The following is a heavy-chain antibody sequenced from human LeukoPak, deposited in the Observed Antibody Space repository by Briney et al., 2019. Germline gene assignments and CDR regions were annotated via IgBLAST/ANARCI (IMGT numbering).Heavy chain of an antibody. CDR3: AREGDYGDYSKSFYYMDV. CDR1: GGYIGSYY. J-gene: IGHJ6*03. Sequence: PSETLSLTCTVSGGYIGSYYWSWIRQPAGKGLEWLGRIHTTENTDYNPSLKSRVTMSVDVSTSQVSLTLTSVTAADTAVYYCAREGDYGDYSKSFYYMDVWGKGTTVTVSS. CDR2: IHTTENT. V-gene: IGHV4-4*07. D-gene: IGHD4-17*01.